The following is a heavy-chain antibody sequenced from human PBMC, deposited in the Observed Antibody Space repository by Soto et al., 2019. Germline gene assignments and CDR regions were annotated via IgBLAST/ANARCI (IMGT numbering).Heavy chain of an antibody. D-gene: IGHD5-18*01. Sequence: VQLLESGGGLVQPGRSLRLSCAASGFPFSSFALSWVRQAPGTGLEWVSAISGNGDDTDYADSVKGRFTISRDNSKNTLFLQMNSLRAEDTAVYYCAGPGYSSQDYWGQGTLVTVSS. CDR2: ISGNGDDT. V-gene: IGHV3-23*01. J-gene: IGHJ4*02. CDR3: AGPGYSSQDY. CDR1: GFPFSSFA.